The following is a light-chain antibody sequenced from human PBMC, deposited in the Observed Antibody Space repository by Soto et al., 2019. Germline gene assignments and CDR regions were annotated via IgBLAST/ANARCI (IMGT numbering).Light chain of an antibody. Sequence: QSALTQPRSVSGSPGQSVTISCTGTSSDVGGYNYVSWYQQHPGKAPKLMIYDVSKRPSGVPDRFSGSKSGNTASLTISGLQAEDEADYYCCSYAGSYIYVFGTGTKVT. CDR1: SSDVGGYNY. J-gene: IGLJ1*01. CDR3: CSYAGSYIYV. CDR2: DVS. V-gene: IGLV2-11*01.